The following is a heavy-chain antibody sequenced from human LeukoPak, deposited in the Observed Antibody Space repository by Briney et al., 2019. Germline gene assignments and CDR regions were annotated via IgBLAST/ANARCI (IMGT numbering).Heavy chain of an antibody. Sequence: PSETLSLTCTVSGGSISSYYWSWIRQPPGKGLEWIGYIYYSGSTNYNPSLKSRVTISVDTSKNKFSLKLSSVTAADTAVYYCARGLEPTGDSYGYLKWFDPWGQRTLVTVSS. CDR2: IYYSGST. D-gene: IGHD5-18*01. V-gene: IGHV4-59*01. CDR1: GGSISSYY. CDR3: ARGLEPTGDSYGYLKWFDP. J-gene: IGHJ5*02.